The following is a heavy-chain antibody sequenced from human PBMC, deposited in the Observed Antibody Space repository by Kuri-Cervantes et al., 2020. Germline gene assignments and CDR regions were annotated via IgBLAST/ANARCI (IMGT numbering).Heavy chain of an antibody. CDR3: ARGKYYDFWSGYDDYYYYGMDV. J-gene: IGHJ6*02. CDR2: ISYDGSNK. V-gene: IGHV3-30-3*01. D-gene: IGHD3-3*01. CDR1: GFTFSSYA. Sequence: GESLKISCAASGFTFSSYAIHWVRQAPGKGLEWVAVISYDGSNKYYADSVKGRFTISRDNSKNTLYLQMNSLRAEDTAVYYCARGKYYDFWSGYDDYYYYGMDVWGQGTTVTVSS.